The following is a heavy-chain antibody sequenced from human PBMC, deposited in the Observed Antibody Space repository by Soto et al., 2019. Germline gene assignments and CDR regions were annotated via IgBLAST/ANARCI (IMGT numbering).Heavy chain of an antibody. V-gene: IGHV5-51*01. CDR2: IYPGDSDT. J-gene: IGHJ6*02. CDR1: GYSFTSYW. CDR3: ARRCSGYDYGMDV. D-gene: IGHD6-19*01. Sequence: GESLKISCKGAGYSFTSYWIGWVRQMPGKGLEWMGIIYPGDSDTRYSPSFQGQVTISADKSISTAYLQWSSLKAADTAMYYCARRCSGYDYGMDVWGQGTTVTVSS.